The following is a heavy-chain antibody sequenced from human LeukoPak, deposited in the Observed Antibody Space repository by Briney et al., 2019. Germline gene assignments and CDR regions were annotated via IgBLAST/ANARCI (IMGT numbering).Heavy chain of an antibody. V-gene: IGHV3-13*01. Sequence: GGALRLSCAASGFTFSSFDMHWVGQPTGQGLEWVSTIGTASDTYYPGSVAGRFTLSRDNAKNSLCVQMNSLTAGDTAAYYCARGPPRGKYYYMDVWGKGTTVTVSS. CDR1: GFTFSSFD. J-gene: IGHJ6*03. CDR3: ARGPPRGKYYYMDV. CDR2: IGTASDT. D-gene: IGHD1-1*01.